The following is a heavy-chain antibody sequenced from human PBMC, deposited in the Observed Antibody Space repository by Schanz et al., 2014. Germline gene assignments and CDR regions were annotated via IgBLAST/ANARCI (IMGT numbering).Heavy chain of an antibody. CDR1: GFTFSDYY. Sequence: GGSLRLSCAASGFTFSDYYMSWIRQAPGKGLEWVSYISGTTTYTNYADSVKGRFTISRDNAKNSLYLQMNSLRAEDTAVYYCAREQIMAAAGLVDYWGYGTLVTVSS. CDR3: AREQIMAAAGLVDY. J-gene: IGHJ4*01. CDR2: ISGTTTYT. D-gene: IGHD6-13*01. V-gene: IGHV3-11*05.